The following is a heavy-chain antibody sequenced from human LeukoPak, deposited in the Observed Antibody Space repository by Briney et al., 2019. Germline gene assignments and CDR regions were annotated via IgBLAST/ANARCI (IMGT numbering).Heavy chain of an antibody. D-gene: IGHD4-17*01. J-gene: IGHJ4*02. CDR3: ARADYGDYGEYYFDY. CDR1: GGSVSSGSYY. CDR2: IYYSGST. Sequence: SETLSLTCTVSGGSVSSGSYYWSWIRPPPGKGLEWVGYIYYSGSTNYNPSLKSRVTISVDTSKNQFSLKLSSVTAADTAVYYCARADYGDYGEYYFDYWGQGTLVTVSS. V-gene: IGHV4-61*01.